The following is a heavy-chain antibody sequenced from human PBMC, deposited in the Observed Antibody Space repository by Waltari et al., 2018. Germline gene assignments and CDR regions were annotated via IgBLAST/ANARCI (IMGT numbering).Heavy chain of an antibody. CDR1: GFTFRAPY. V-gene: IGHV3-72*01. CDR2: IRNKANFYST. J-gene: IGHJ4*02. Sequence: EVQLVESGGGLVRPGGSLRLSCAASGFTFRAPYLAGVRQAPGKGLEWVARIRNKANFYSTEYVPSVKGRFTISRDDSKSSLYLQMNSLKSEDTAVYYCVRIRLGPTTRIFDSWGQGTLVTVSS. CDR3: VRIRLGPTTRIFDS. D-gene: IGHD1-26*01.